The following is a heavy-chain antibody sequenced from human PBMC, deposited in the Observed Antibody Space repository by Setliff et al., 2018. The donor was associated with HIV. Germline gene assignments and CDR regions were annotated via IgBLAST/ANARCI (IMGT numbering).Heavy chain of an antibody. D-gene: IGHD2-15*01. Sequence: ASVKVSCKASGYTFTSYYIHWVRLAPGQGLEWMGVIHPSGGSTSYAQSFQDRVTMTRDTSTSTVYMELSSLRSEDTAVYYCARVRDCSGGSCYGGEYWFDPWGQGTRVTVSS. CDR3: ARVRDCSGGSCYGGEYWFDP. V-gene: IGHV1-46*01. J-gene: IGHJ5*02. CDR1: GYTFTSYY. CDR2: IHPSGGST.